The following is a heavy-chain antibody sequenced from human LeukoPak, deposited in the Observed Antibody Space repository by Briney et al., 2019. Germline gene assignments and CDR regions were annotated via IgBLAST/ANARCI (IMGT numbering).Heavy chain of an antibody. CDR1: GGSISSYS. V-gene: IGHV4-4*07. D-gene: IGHD6-13*01. CDR3: ARAAALDS. J-gene: IGHJ4*02. Sequence: PSETLSLTCTVSGGSISSYSWTWVRQPAGKGLEWIGRIYSSGSTNYNPSLKSRVSMSVDTSKNQFSLKLSSVTAADSALYYCARAAALDSWGQGTLVTVSS. CDR2: IYSSGST.